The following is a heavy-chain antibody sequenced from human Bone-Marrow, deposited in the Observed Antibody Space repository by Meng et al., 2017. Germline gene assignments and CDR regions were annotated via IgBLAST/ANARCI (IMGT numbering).Heavy chain of an antibody. Sequence: QGQRVQLGAEVKKPGSAVKVSCKASGGTFSSYAISWVRQAPGQGLEWMGGIIPIFGTANYAQKFQGRVTITADESTSTAYMELSSLRSEDTAVYYCARGVKGFGELLGWYFDLWGRGTLVTVSS. V-gene: IGHV1-69*01. D-gene: IGHD3-10*01. CDR3: ARGVKGFGELLGWYFDL. CDR2: IIPIFGTA. J-gene: IGHJ2*01. CDR1: GGTFSSYA.